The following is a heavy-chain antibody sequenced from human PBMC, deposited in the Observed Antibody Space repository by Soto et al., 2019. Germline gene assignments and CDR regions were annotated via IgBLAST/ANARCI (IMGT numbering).Heavy chain of an antibody. V-gene: IGHV4-31*03. J-gene: IGHJ3*02. D-gene: IGHD2-21*01. CDR1: GGSITSGHYY. CDR2: IYYSGST. CDR3: AGWAIGGDFDI. Sequence: QVQLQESGPGLVKPSQTLSLTCTVSGGSITSGHYYWSWIRQHPGKGLEWVAYIYYSGSTYYHPSLKGRVTLSEDTSKNQFSLRLNSATAAATAVYYCAGWAIGGDFDIWGQGTMVTVSS.